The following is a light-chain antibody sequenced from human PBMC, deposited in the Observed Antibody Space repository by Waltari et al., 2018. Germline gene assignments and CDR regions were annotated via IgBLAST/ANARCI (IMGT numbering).Light chain of an antibody. V-gene: IGLV3-1*01. J-gene: IGLJ3*02. CDR3: QAWDSSPQ. CDR1: KLGAKF. CDR2: QDS. Sequence: SYELIQPPSVSVSPGKTGSITCSGEKLGAKFVCWYQQKPGQSPVLVIHQDSKRPSGIPERFSGSNSGNTATLTISGTQAMDEADYYCQAWDSSPQFGGGTKLTVL.